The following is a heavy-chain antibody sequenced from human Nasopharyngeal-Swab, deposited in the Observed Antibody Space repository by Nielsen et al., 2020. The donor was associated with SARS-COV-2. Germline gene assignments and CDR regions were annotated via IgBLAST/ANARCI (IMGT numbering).Heavy chain of an antibody. CDR1: GGSFSGYY. D-gene: IGHD3-10*01. V-gene: IGHV4-34*01. CDR2: INHSGSA. CDR3: ALRGGAVANRY. Sequence: SETLSLTCAVYGGSFSGYYWSWIRQPPGKGLEWIAEINHSGSATYNASLKSRVTISVDTSKNQFSLKLTSVTAADTAVYYCALRGGAVANRYWGQGTLVSVSS. J-gene: IGHJ4*02.